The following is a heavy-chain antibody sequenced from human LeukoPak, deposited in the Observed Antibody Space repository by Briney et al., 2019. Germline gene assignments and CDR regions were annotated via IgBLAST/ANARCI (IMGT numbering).Heavy chain of an antibody. Sequence: SVKVSCKASGGTFSSYAISWVRQAPGQGLEWMGGIIPIFGTANYAQKFQGRATITADKSTSTAYMELSSLRSEDTAVYYCARGRKYWSNNYMHVWGKGPTLSISS. D-gene: IGHD2-2*01. V-gene: IGHV1-69*06. CDR3: ARGRKYWSNNYMHV. J-gene: IGHJ6*03. CDR1: GGTFSSYA. CDR2: IIPIFGTA.